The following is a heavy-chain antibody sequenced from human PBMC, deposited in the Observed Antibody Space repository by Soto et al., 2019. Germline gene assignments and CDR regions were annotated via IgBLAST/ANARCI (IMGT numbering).Heavy chain of an antibody. CDR2: IIPMFGTT. Sequence: QVQLVQSGAEVRKPGSSVKVSCKASGGAFSSSSINWVRQAPGQGLEWMGGIIPMFGTTNYAQKLQGRVTLTADESTSTAYMEMTDPRSEDTAVYYCAEGGGGYDTWGQGTLVTVST. CDR3: AEGGGGYDT. V-gene: IGHV1-69*01. J-gene: IGHJ5*02. CDR1: GGAFSSSS. D-gene: IGHD3-22*01.